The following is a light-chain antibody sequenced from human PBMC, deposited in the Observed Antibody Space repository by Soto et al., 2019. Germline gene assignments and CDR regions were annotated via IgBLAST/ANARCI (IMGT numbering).Light chain of an antibody. V-gene: IGKV1-5*01. CDR2: DAS. J-gene: IGKJ2*01. Sequence: DIQMTQSPSTLSASVGDRVTIACRASQSVSNCLAWYQQKPGKAPKLLIYDASNLESGVPSRFSGSGFGTEFTLTISPLQPDDFATYACQQYATFYTFGQGTKLEIQ. CDR1: QSVSNC. CDR3: QQYATFYT.